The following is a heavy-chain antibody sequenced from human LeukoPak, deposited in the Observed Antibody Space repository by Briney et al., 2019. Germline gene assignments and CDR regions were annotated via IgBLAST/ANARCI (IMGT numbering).Heavy chain of an antibody. V-gene: IGHV3-23*01. D-gene: IGHD6-19*01. Sequence: PGGSLTLSCAASGFTFSSYAMSWVRQAPGKGLEWVSAISGSGGSTYYADSVKGRFTISRDNSKNTLYLQMNSLRAEDTAVYYCAKEEGIAVAGKNFQHWGQGTLVTVSS. CDR1: GFTFSSYA. J-gene: IGHJ1*01. CDR2: ISGSGGST. CDR3: AKEEGIAVAGKNFQH.